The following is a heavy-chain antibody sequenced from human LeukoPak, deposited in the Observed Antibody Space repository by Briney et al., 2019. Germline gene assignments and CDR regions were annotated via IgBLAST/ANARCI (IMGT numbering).Heavy chain of an antibody. CDR2: INPNNGGT. Sequence: ASVKVSCKASGDTFTGCYIHWVRQAPGQGLEWMGWINPNNGGTNYAQKFQGRVTMTRDTSISTAYMELNRLTSDDTAVYYCARDKYTGYETFDYWGQGTPVTVSS. J-gene: IGHJ4*02. V-gene: IGHV1-2*02. CDR1: GDTFTGCY. D-gene: IGHD5-12*01. CDR3: ARDKYTGYETFDY.